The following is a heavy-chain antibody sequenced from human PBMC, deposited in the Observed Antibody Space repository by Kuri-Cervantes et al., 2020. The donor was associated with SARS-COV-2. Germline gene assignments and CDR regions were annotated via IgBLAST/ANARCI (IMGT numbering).Heavy chain of an antibody. V-gene: IGHV3-21*01. Sequence: GGSLRLSCAASGFAFSSYSMNWVRQAPGKGLEWVSSISSSSYIYYADSVKGRFTISRDNAKNSLYLQMNSLRAEDKAVYYCAREVAAAGYWGQGTLVTVSS. J-gene: IGHJ4*02. CDR1: GFAFSSYS. CDR3: AREVAAAGY. CDR2: ISSSSYI. D-gene: IGHD6-13*01.